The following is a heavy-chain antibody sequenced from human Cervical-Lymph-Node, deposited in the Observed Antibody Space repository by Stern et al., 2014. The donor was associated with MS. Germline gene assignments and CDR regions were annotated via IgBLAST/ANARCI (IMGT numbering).Heavy chain of an antibody. D-gene: IGHD2-21*01. CDR2: ITPLFDAT. J-gene: IGHJ4*02. CDR3: ARGDSEAPIYYFDY. CDR1: GGTFSTFA. Sequence: VQLVQSGAEVKKPGASVKVSCQTSGGTFSTFAIGWVRQAPGQGPEWMGGITPLFDATNYAQKFQGRLTITADESTRTAYMELSSHRPDDTAMYYCARGDSEAPIYYFDYWGQGTLVTVSS. V-gene: IGHV1-69*01.